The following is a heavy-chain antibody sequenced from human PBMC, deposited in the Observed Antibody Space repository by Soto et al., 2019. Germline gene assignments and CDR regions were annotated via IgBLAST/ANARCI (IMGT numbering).Heavy chain of an antibody. CDR2: ISYSGSN. V-gene: IGHV4-59*01. J-gene: IGHJ3*02. D-gene: IGHD1-26*01. CDR3: ARDLEGATAIDAFAI. CDR1: GGSISSSY. Sequence: ETLSLTCTVSGGSISSSYWSWIRQPPGRGLEWIGYISYSGSNNYSPSLKSRVTISVDTSKNQFSLKLRSVTAADTAVYYCARDLEGATAIDAFAIWGQGTMATVSS.